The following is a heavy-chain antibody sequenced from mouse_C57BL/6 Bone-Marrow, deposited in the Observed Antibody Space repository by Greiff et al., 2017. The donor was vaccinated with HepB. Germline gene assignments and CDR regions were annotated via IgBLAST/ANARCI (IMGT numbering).Heavy chain of an antibody. CDR1: GYTFTDYN. D-gene: IGHD2-5*01. CDR3: ARAPYYNNFYAMDY. J-gene: IGHJ4*01. Sequence: VHVKQSGPELVKPGASVKIPCKASGYTFTDYNMDWVKQSHGKSLEWIGDINPNNGGTIYNQKFKGKATLTVDKSSSTAYIELRSLTSEDTAVYYCARAPYYNNFYAMDYWSQGTSVTVSS. V-gene: IGHV1-18*01. CDR2: INPNNGGT.